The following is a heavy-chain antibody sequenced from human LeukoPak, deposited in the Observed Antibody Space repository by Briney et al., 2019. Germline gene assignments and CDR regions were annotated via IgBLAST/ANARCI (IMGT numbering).Heavy chain of an antibody. D-gene: IGHD3-22*01. V-gene: IGHV4-31*03. Sequence: SETLSLTCTVSGGSISSAAYYWTWIRQHPGKGLEWIGYIYYSGSTYYNPSLRSRLTMLVDTSMNHFSLRLSSVTAADTAVYYCATARQDKSGYYFGFFDSWGQGTLVTVSS. CDR1: GGSISSAAYY. CDR3: ATARQDKSGYYFGFFDS. J-gene: IGHJ4*02. CDR2: IYYSGST.